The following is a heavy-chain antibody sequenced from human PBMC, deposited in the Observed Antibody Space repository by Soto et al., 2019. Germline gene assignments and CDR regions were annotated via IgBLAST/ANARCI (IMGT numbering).Heavy chain of an antibody. CDR2: INPSGGST. CDR3: AREGYSYGGTGDYYGMDV. Sequence: QVQLVQSGAEVKKPGASVKVSCKASGYTFTSYYMHWVRQAPGQGLEWMGIINPSGGSTSYAQKFQGRVTMTRDTSTSTVYMELSSLRSEDTAVYYCAREGYSYGGTGDYYGMDVWGQGTTVTVSS. J-gene: IGHJ6*02. D-gene: IGHD5-18*01. V-gene: IGHV1-46*01. CDR1: GYTFTSYY.